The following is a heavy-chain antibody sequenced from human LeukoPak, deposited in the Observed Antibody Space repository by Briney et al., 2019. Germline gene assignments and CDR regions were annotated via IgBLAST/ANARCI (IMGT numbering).Heavy chain of an antibody. CDR2: IYTSGST. CDR3: ARTMVRGVPNNWFDP. Sequence: SETLSLTCTVSGDSISSDSDYWGWIRQPPGKGLEWIGRIYTSGSTNYNPSLKSRVTISVDTSKNQFSLKLSSVTAADTAVYYCARTMVRGVPNNWFDPWGQGTLVTVSS. J-gene: IGHJ5*02. CDR1: GDSISSDSDY. D-gene: IGHD3-10*01. V-gene: IGHV4-61*02.